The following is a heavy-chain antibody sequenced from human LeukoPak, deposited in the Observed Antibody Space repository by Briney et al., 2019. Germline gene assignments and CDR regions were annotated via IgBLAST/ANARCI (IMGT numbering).Heavy chain of an antibody. CDR1: GFTFSSYA. D-gene: IGHD2-21*02. CDR2: ISYDGSNK. Sequence: GGSLRLSCAASGFTFSSYAMHWVRQAPGKGLEWVAVISYDGSNKYYADSVKGRFTISRDNSKNTLYLQMNSLRAEDTAVYYCARACGGDCYWFDYWGQGTLVTVSS. V-gene: IGHV3-30-3*01. CDR3: ARACGGDCYWFDY. J-gene: IGHJ4*02.